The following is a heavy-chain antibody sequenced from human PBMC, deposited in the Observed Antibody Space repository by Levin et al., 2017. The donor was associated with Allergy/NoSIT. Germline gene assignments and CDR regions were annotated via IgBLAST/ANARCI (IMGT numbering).Heavy chain of an antibody. CDR3: ARKYSTSWYDAFDM. D-gene: IGHD6-13*01. CDR1: GGTFSTYA. V-gene: IGHV1-69*13. Sequence: SVKVSCKASGGTFSTYAISWVRQAPGQGLEWMGGIIPIFGTAHYTQKFQGRVTITADESTSTAYMELSSLRSDDTALYYCARKYSTSWYDAFDMWGQGTMVTVSS. J-gene: IGHJ3*02. CDR2: IIPIFGTA.